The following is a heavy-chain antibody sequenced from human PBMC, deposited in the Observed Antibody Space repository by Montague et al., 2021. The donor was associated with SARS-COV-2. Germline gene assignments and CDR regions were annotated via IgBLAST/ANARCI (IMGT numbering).Heavy chain of an antibody. CDR1: GGSFSGYY. V-gene: IGHV4-34*01. CDR3: ARGSTVTSFFYYYYGMGV. J-gene: IGHJ6*02. CDR2: INHSGST. D-gene: IGHD4-17*01. Sequence: SETLSLTCAVYGGSFSGYYWSWIRQPPGKGLEWIGEINHSGSTNYNPSLKSRVTISVDTSKNPFSLKLSSVTAADTAVYYCARGSTVTSFFYYYYGMGVRGQGTTVTVSS.